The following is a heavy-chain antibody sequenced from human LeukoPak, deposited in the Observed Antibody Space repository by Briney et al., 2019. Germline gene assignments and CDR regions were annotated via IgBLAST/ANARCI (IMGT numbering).Heavy chain of an antibody. J-gene: IGHJ6*02. V-gene: IGHV1-3*01. Sequence: ASVKVSCTASGYTFTSYAMHWVRQAPGQRLEWMGWINAGNGNTKYSQKFQGRVTITRDTSASTAYMELSSLRSEDTAVYYCARESFPYGWLLTDGYYYGMDVWGQGTTVTVSS. CDR3: ARESFPYGWLLTDGYYYGMDV. CDR2: INAGNGNT. D-gene: IGHD3-22*01. CDR1: GYTFTSYA.